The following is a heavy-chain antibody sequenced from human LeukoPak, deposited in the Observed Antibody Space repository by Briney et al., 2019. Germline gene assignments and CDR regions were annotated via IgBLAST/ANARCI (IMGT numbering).Heavy chain of an antibody. V-gene: IGHV3-20*04. D-gene: IGHD6-19*01. CDR3: AKTVAGTGNFHH. J-gene: IGHJ1*01. CDR1: GFTFDDYG. CDR2: INWNGGST. Sequence: PGGSLRLSCAASGFTFDDYGMSWVRQAPGKGLEWVSGINWNGGSTGYADSVKGRFTISRDNSKNTLYLQMNSLRAEDTAVYYCAKTVAGTGNFHHWGQGTLVTVSS.